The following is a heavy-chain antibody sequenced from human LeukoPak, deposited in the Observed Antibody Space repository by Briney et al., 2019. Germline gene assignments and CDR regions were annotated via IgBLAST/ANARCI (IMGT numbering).Heavy chain of an antibody. Sequence: GGSLRLFCAASGFTFDDYAMHWVRQAPGKGLEGVSGISWNSGSIGYADSVKGRFTISRDNAKNSLYLQMNSLRAEDTALYYCAKGNDEDTADYWGQGTLVTVSS. D-gene: IGHD5-18*01. CDR3: AKGNDEDTADY. CDR1: GFTFDDYA. V-gene: IGHV3-9*01. CDR2: ISWNSGSI. J-gene: IGHJ4*02.